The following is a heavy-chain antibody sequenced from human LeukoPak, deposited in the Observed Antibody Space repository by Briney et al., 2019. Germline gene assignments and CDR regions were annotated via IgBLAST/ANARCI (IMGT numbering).Heavy chain of an antibody. Sequence: GGSLRLSCAASGFTFSSYGMHWVRQAPGKGLEWVAVIWYDGSNKYYADSVKGRFTISRDNSKNTLYLQMNSLRAEDTAVYYCAKDSAMTMAHYFDYWGQGTLVTVSS. CDR2: IWYDGSNK. D-gene: IGHD4/OR15-4a*01. CDR1: GFTFSSYG. CDR3: AKDSAMTMAHYFDY. J-gene: IGHJ4*02. V-gene: IGHV3-33*06.